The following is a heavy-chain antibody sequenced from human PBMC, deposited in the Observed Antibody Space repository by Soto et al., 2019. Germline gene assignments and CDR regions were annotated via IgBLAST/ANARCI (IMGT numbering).Heavy chain of an antibody. V-gene: IGHV5-51*01. CDR1: GYSFPGFW. CDR3: ARRGAGYNYDY. CDR2: IFPGDSDT. Sequence: GESLKISCGASGYSFPGFWIGWVRQMPGKGLEWMGIIFPGDSDTRYSPSFQGQVTISADKSISTAYLQWSSLKASDTAMYYCARRGAGYNYDYWGQGTLVTVSS. J-gene: IGHJ4*02. D-gene: IGHD5-12*01.